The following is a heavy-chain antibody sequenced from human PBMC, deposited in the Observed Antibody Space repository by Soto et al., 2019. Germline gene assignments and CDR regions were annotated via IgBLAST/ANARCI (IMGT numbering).Heavy chain of an antibody. J-gene: IGHJ5*02. CDR3: GRDQSGTGYYVDWFDP. CDR1: GYTFTSYA. Sequence: ASVKVSCKASGYTFTSYAMHWVRQAPGQRLEWMGWINAGNGNTKYSQNFQGRVTITRDTSASTAYMELSSLRSEDTAVYYCGRDQSGTGYYVDWFDPWGQGTLVTVSS. D-gene: IGHD3-10*02. CDR2: INAGNGNT. V-gene: IGHV1-3*01.